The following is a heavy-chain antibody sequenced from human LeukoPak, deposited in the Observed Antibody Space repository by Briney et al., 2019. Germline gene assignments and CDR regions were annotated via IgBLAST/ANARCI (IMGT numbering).Heavy chain of an antibody. CDR1: GGSISDGDHY. CDR2: IYYSGST. D-gene: IGHD2-2*01. J-gene: IGHJ4*02. Sequence: SEALSLTCTVSGGSISDGDHYWSWIRQHPGKGLEWIGHIYYSGSTNYNPSLKSRVTISVDTSKNQFSLKLSSVTAADTAVYYCARKPSIRGGFHWGQGTLVTVSS. V-gene: IGHV4-31*03. CDR3: ARKPSIRGGFH.